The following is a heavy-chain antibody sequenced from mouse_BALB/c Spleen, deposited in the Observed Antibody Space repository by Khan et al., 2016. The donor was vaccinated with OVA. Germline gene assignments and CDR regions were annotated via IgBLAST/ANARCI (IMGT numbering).Heavy chain of an antibody. V-gene: IGHV2-6-5*01. CDR2: IWGGGST. CDR3: AKGVWSYYYAVDY. Sequence: QVQLKESGPGLVAPSQNLSITCSVSGLSLTDYGVSWIRQPPGKGLEWLGVIWGGGSTYYNSALESRLSISKDNSKSQVFSKMNSLQTDDTAMYYCAKGVWSYYYAVDYWGQGTSVTVSS. CDR1: GLSLTDYG. J-gene: IGHJ4*01. D-gene: IGHD2-10*02.